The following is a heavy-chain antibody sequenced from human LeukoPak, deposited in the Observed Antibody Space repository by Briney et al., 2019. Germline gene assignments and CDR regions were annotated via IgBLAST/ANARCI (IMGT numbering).Heavy chain of an antibody. J-gene: IGHJ6*04. D-gene: IGHD2-2*01. V-gene: IGHV3-30*18. CDR2: ISYDGSNK. CDR3: AKLRDCSSTSCYYYGMDV. Sequence: GGSLRLSCAASGFTFSSYGMHWVRQAPGKGLEWVAVISYDGSNKYYADSVKGRFTISRDNSKNTLYLQMSSLRAEDTAVYYCAKLRDCSSTSCYYYGMDVWGKGTTVTVSS. CDR1: GFTFSSYG.